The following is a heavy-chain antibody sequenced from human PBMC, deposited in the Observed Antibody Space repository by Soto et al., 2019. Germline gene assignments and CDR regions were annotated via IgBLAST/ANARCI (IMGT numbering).Heavy chain of an antibody. CDR2: IYYSGST. CDR1: GGSIRSGDSY. Sequence: SETLSLTCTVSGGSIRSGDSYWSWIRQPPGKGLEWIGYIYYSGSTYYNPSLKSRVTISLDTSKNQFSLNLSSVTAADTAVYYCARTHYSDRSGTDYWGQGTLVTVS. D-gene: IGHD3-22*01. J-gene: IGHJ4*02. V-gene: IGHV4-30-4*01. CDR3: ARTHYSDRSGTDY.